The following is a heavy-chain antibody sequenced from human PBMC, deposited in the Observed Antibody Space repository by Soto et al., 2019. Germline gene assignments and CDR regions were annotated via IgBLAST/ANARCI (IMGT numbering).Heavy chain of an antibody. Sequence: SGPTLVNPTQTLTLTCTFSGFSLSTSGVGVGWIRQPPGKALEWLALIYWDDDKRYSPSLKSRLTITKDTSKNQVVLTMTNMDPVDTATYYCALLHNIAVAGTENYWGQGTLVTVSS. D-gene: IGHD6-19*01. V-gene: IGHV2-5*02. CDR1: GFSLSTSGVG. CDR2: IYWDDDK. J-gene: IGHJ4*02. CDR3: ALLHNIAVAGTENY.